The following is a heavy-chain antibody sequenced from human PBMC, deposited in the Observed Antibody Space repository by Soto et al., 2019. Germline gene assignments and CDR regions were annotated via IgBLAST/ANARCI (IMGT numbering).Heavy chain of an antibody. CDR2: ISSSSSYI. CDR3: ARSRTTVTTCIIY. D-gene: IGHD4-17*01. CDR1: GFTFSSYS. V-gene: IGHV3-21*01. Sequence: EVQLVESGGGLVKPGGSLRLSCAASGFTFSSYSMNWVRQAPGKGLEWVSSISSSSSYIYYADSVKGRFTISRDNAKNSLYLQMNSLRAEDTAVYYCARSRTTVTTCIIYWGQGTLVTVSS. J-gene: IGHJ4*02.